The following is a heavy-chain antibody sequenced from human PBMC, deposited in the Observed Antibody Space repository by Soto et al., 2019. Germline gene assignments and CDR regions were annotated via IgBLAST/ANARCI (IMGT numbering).Heavy chain of an antibody. J-gene: IGHJ5*02. D-gene: IGHD3-22*01. CDR2: IYHTGNA. CDR1: GGSISNSRFY. Sequence: TSETLSLTCSVSGGSISNSRFYWAWIRQPPGEGLEWIGSIYHTGNAYYNPSLKSRVTISVDTSKNQFSLKLTSVTAADAALYYCARDFFDSSDYTTNWFDPWGQGTLVTVSS. CDR3: ARDFFDSSDYTTNWFDP. V-gene: IGHV4-39*01.